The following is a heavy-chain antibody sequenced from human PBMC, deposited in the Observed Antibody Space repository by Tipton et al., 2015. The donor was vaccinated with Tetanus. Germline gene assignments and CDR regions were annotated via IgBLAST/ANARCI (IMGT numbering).Heavy chain of an antibody. CDR3: AAEVSAGY. CDR1: GFTFSFYW. J-gene: IGHJ4*02. Sequence: SLRLSCAASGFTFSFYWMNWVRQAPGKGLEWVANINRDGSETYYVDSVKGRFTISRDNAKNLLHLQMNSLRAEDTAVYYCAAEVSAGYWGQGTLVTVSS. CDR2: INRDGSET. D-gene: IGHD4/OR15-4a*01. V-gene: IGHV3-7*03.